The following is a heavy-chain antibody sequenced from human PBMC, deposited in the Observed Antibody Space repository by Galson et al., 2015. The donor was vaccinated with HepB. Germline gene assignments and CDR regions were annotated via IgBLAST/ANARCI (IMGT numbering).Heavy chain of an antibody. V-gene: IGHV1-18*01. CDR3: ARAGGIAVAGTVSGMDV. J-gene: IGHJ6*02. Sequence: SVKVSCKASGYTFTSYGISWVRQAPGQGLEWMGWISAYNGNTNYAQKLQGRVTMTTDTSTSTAYMELRSLRYDDTAVYYCARAGGIAVAGTVSGMDVWGQGTTVTVSS. CDR2: ISAYNGNT. D-gene: IGHD6-19*01. CDR1: GYTFTSYG.